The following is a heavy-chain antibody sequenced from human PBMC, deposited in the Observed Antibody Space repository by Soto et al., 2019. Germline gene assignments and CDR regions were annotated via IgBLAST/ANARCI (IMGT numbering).Heavy chain of an antibody. J-gene: IGHJ4*02. CDR3: TTDKGVPDPHTIIWYSVGFDW. CDR2: IKSKAGGGTA. V-gene: IGHV3-15*07. Sequence: EVQLVESGGGLVKPGGSLRLSCTASGFTFSNIWINWVRQAPGEGLEWVGRIKSKAGGGTADYGAPVNGRFTISRDDSKNTAFLEMNSLKPEDTATYYCTTDKGVPDPHTIIWYSVGFDWWGQGTLVTVSS. D-gene: IGHD6-13*01. CDR1: GFTFSNIW.